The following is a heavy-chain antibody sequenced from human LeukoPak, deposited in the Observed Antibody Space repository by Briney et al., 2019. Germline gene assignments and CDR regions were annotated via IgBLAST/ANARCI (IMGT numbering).Heavy chain of an antibody. J-gene: IGHJ6*02. V-gene: IGHV3-53*01. D-gene: IGHD3-10*01. CDR1: GFTFSDYY. Sequence: GGSLRLSCAASGFTFSDYYMSWVRQAPGKGLEWVSVIYSGGSTYYADSVKGRFTISRDNSKNTLYLQMNSLRAEDTAVYYCARDPPDYYGSGSYLGYGMDVWGQGTTVTVSS. CDR2: IYSGGST. CDR3: ARDPPDYYGSGSYLGYGMDV.